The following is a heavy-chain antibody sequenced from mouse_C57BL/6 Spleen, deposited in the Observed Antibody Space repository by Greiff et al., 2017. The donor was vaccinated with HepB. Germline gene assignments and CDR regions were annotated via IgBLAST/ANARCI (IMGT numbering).Heavy chain of an antibody. D-gene: IGHD1-1*01. CDR3: AGRGFITTVGAMDY. V-gene: IGHV1-69*01. CDR1: GYTFTSYW. Sequence: VQLQQPGAELVMPGASVKLSCKASGYTFTSYWMHWVKQRPGQGLEWIGEIDPSDSYTNYNQKFKGKSTLTVDKSSSTAYMQLSSLTSEDSAVYYCAGRGFITTVGAMDYWGQGTSVTVSS. CDR2: IDPSDSYT. J-gene: IGHJ4*01.